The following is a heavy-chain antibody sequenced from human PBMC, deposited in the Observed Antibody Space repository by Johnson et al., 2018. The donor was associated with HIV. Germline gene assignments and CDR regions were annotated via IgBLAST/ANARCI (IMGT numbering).Heavy chain of an antibody. V-gene: IGHV3-23*04. CDR3: AKVGSGYSSSS. Sequence: VQLVESGGGLVKPGGSLRLSCAASGFTFSDYYMSWVRQAPGKGLEWVSTISGSGGSTYYADSVKGRFTISRDNSKNTLYLQMNRLRAEDTAVYYCAKVGSGYSSSSWGQGTMVTVSS. CDR2: ISGSGGST. J-gene: IGHJ3*01. D-gene: IGHD6-13*01. CDR1: GFTFSDYY.